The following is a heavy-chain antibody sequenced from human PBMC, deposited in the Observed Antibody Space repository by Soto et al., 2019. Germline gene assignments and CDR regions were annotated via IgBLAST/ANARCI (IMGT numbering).Heavy chain of an antibody. V-gene: IGHV4-39*01. J-gene: IGHJ4*02. CDR3: ARAAYDSSGYYSYFDY. Sequence: PSETLSLTCTVSGGSISSSSYYWGWIRQPPGKGLEWIGSIYYSGSTYYNPSLKSRVTISVDTSKNQFSLKLSSVTAADTAVYYCARAAYDSSGYYSYFDYWGQGTLVTVSS. CDR1: GGSISSSSYY. D-gene: IGHD3-22*01. CDR2: IYYSGST.